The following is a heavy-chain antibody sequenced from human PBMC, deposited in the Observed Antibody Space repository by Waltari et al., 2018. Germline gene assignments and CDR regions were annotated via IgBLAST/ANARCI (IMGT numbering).Heavy chain of an antibody. Sequence: VQLQQWGAGLLKPSETLSLTCAVYGGSFSGYYWSWIRQPPGKGLGWIGRSRNKAQGYITEYAASVKGRFIISRDDSKNSLYLQMDSLKTEDTAMYYCSSRHSGSSDYWGQGTLVTVSS. V-gene: IGHV3-72*01. D-gene: IGHD1-26*01. CDR1: GGSFSGYY. CDR3: SSRHSGSSDY. J-gene: IGHJ4*02. CDR2: SRNKAQGYIT.